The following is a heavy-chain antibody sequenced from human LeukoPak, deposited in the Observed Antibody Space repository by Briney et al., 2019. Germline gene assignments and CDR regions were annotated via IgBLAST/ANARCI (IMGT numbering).Heavy chain of an antibody. CDR1: GCDFSSFD. J-gene: IGHJ4*02. V-gene: IGHV1-8*01. D-gene: IGHD2-2*02. CDR3: ARGTPYCTSASCYNY. Sequence: ASVKVSCKASGCDFSSFDVNWVRQAPGQGLEWMGWVNPNSGNTGYAQKFQGRVTMTRNTSINTAYMELSNLGSEDTAVYYCARGTPYCTSASCYNYWGQGSLVTVSS. CDR2: VNPNSGNT.